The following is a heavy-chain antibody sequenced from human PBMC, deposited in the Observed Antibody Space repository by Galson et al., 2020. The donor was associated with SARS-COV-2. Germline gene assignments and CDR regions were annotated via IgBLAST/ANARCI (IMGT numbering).Heavy chain of an antibody. J-gene: IGHJ4*02. Sequence: QLGESLKISCAASGFTFRTNWMSWVRQAPGKGLQWVANINEDGSTMYYLESVEGRFTISRDNAKNSLYLQMNSLGAEDTAVYYCASHGSGYVDWGQGTLVTVSS. CDR1: GFTFRTNW. D-gene: IGHD5-12*01. V-gene: IGHV3-7*01. CDR2: INEDGSTM. CDR3: ASHGSGYVD.